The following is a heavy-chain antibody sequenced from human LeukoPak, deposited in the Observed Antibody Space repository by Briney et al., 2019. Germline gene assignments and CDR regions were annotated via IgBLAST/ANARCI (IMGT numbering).Heavy chain of an antibody. CDR2: ISHDGSNN. CDR3: AKDVTYNSATFDY. D-gene: IGHD6-19*01. V-gene: IGHV3-30*18. CDR1: GFTFISYG. J-gene: IGHJ4*02. Sequence: GGSLRLSCAASGFTFISYGIHWVRQAPGKGLEWVAVISHDGSNNYYADSVKGRFTISRDSSKNTLYLQMNSLRAEDTAVYYCAKDVTYNSATFDYWGQGTLVTVSS.